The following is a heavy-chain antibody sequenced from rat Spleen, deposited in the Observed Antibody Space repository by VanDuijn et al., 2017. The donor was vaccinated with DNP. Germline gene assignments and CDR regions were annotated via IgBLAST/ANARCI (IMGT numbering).Heavy chain of an antibody. CDR2: IIYDGSRT. D-gene: IGHD1-11*01. J-gene: IGHJ3*01. CDR3: ATRGGRTSRGNWFAY. CDR1: GFTFSDYN. V-gene: IGHV5S10*01. Sequence: EVQLVESGGGLVQPGRSLKLSCAASGFTFSDYNMAWVRQAPKKGLEWVATIIYDGSRTYYRDSVKGRFTISRDNAKSTLYLQMDSLRSEDTATYYCATRGGRTSRGNWFAYWGQGTLVTVSS.